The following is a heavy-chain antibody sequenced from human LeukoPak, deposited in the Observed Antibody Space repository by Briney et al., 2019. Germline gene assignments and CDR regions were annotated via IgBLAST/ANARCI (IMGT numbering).Heavy chain of an antibody. Sequence: PSETLSLTCAVSGGSISSGGYSWSWIRQPPGKGLEWIGYIYHSGSTYYNPSLKSRVTISVDTSKNQFSLKLSSVTAADTAVYYCARSIRGIVVVVAATKGGFDYWGQGTLVTVSS. CDR3: ARSIRGIVVVVAATKGGFDY. CDR1: GGSISSGGYS. D-gene: IGHD2-15*01. V-gene: IGHV4-30-2*01. CDR2: IYHSGST. J-gene: IGHJ4*02.